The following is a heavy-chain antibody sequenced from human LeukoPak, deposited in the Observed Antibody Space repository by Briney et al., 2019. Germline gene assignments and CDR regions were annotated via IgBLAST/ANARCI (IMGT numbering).Heavy chain of an antibody. Sequence: PGGSLRLSCAASGFTFSSYAMSWVRQAPGKGLEWVSAISGSGGSTYYADSVKGRFTISRDNSKNTLYLQMNSLRAEDTAVYYCAKSPTYYYDSSGYSHDAFDIWAQGTMVTVSS. CDR1: GFTFSSYA. CDR2: ISGSGGST. D-gene: IGHD3-22*01. CDR3: AKSPTYYYDSSGYSHDAFDI. V-gene: IGHV3-23*01. J-gene: IGHJ3*02.